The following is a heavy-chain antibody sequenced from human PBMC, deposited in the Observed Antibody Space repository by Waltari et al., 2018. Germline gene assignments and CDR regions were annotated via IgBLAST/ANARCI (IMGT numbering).Heavy chain of an antibody. CDR1: GESMSDNYW. D-gene: IGHD2-15*01. J-gene: IGHJ4*02. CDR3: ARDRGRGLYLDS. V-gene: IGHV4-4*02. Sequence: QLQLQQSGPGLVKPSESLSPSCRVSGESMSDNYWWSWVRQSPDKGLEWIGQIHRSGRTHYNPSLESRVTMSIDTSNNKFSLKLSSATAADTAVYYCARDRGRGLYLDSWGQGTLVTVSP. CDR2: IHRSGRT.